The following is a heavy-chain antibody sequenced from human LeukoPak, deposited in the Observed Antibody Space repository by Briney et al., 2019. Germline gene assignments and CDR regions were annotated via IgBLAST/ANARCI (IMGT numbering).Heavy chain of an antibody. J-gene: IGHJ4*02. V-gene: IGHV1-69*06. Sequence: SVKVSCTASGGTFSNYVAAWVRQAPGQGLEWMGDIIPIFNTPNYAQKFQGRVTITADKSTSTAYMELSSLRSEDTAVYYCARGITGDSSIEKPWGQGTLVTVSS. D-gene: IGHD1-20*01. CDR2: IIPIFNTP. CDR3: ARGITGDSSIEKP. CDR1: GGTFSNYV.